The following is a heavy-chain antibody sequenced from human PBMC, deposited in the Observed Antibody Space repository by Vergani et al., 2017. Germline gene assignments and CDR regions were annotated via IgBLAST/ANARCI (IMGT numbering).Heavy chain of an antibody. CDR3: AREGLSSSWSYYYYYYMDV. CDR2: ISYDGSNK. CDR1: GFTFSSYA. V-gene: IGHV3-30-3*01. J-gene: IGHJ6*03. D-gene: IGHD6-13*01. Sequence: QVQLVESGGGVVQPGRSLRLFCAASGFTFSSYAMHWVRQAPGKGLEWVAVISYDGSNKYYADSVKGRFTISRDNSKNTLYLQMNSLRAEDTAVYYCAREGLSSSWSYYYYYYMDVWGKGTTVTVSS.